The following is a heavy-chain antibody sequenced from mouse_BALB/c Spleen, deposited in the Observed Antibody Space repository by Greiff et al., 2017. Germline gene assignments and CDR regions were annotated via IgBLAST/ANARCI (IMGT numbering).Heavy chain of an antibody. D-gene: IGHD2-4*01. CDR2: ISSGSSTI. CDR1: GFTFSSFG. CDR3: ATYDYDDD. Sequence: EVKLVESGGGLVQPGGSRKLSCAASGFTFSSFGMHWVRQAPEKGLEWVAYISSGSSTIYYADTVKGRFTISRDNPKNTLFLQMTSLRSEDTAMFYSATYDYDDDWGQGTTLTVSS. J-gene: IGHJ2*01. V-gene: IGHV5-17*02.